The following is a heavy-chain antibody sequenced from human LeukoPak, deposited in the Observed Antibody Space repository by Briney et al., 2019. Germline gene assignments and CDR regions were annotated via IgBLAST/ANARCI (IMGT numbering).Heavy chain of an antibody. D-gene: IGHD3-22*01. Sequence: GGSLRLPCAASGFAFSDYYMYWNRQAPGKGLEWVSYISRSGNIRYYADSVKGRFTISRDNAKNSLYLEMNSLRVEDTALYYCARDHAPLGDSGGLALDSWGQRTLVTVSS. CDR1: GFAFSDYY. CDR3: ARDHAPLGDSGGLALDS. V-gene: IGHV3-11*04. J-gene: IGHJ5*01. CDR2: ISRSGNIR.